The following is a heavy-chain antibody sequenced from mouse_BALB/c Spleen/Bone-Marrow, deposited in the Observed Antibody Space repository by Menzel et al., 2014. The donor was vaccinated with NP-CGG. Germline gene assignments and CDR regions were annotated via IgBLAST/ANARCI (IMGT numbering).Heavy chain of an antibody. CDR2: IFPGTDTS. Sequence: QVQLQQSGAEVVKPGASVKLSCKTSGYTFTNYWMQWVKQRPGQGLGWIGEIFPGTDTSYYNEKFKDKATLTVDTSSSTAYIQLSNLTSEDSAVYFCSRNYDYDEGAWFTYWGQGTLVTVSA. D-gene: IGHD2-4*01. CDR3: SRNYDYDEGAWFTY. J-gene: IGHJ3*01. CDR1: GYTFTNYW. V-gene: IGHV1S132*01.